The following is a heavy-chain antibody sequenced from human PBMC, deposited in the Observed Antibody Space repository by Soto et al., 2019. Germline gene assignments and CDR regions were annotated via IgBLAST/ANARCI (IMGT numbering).Heavy chain of an antibody. CDR1: DDSINSDKYY. Sequence: QLQLQASGPGLVKPSETLSLTCSVSDDSINSDKYYWGWIRQPPGKGLEWIGSIYYRGNAYYNPSLQHRVTISLDKSGSQFSLKRNSVTAADSAVYFCARLEGLATISYYFDFCGPGALVTVSS. CDR3: ARLEGLATISYYFDF. V-gene: IGHV4-39*01. J-gene: IGHJ4*02. D-gene: IGHD3-3*01. CDR2: IYYRGNA.